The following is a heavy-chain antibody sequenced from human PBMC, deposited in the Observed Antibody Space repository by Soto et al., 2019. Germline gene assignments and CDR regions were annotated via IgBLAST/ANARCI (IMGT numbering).Heavy chain of an antibody. D-gene: IGHD2-15*01. CDR3: AILARYCSAGSCYPLFDP. J-gene: IGHJ5*02. V-gene: IGHV1-2*04. Sequence: GASVKVSCKASGYTFTGYYMHWVRQAPGQGLEWMGWINPNSGGTNYAQKFQGWVTMTRDTSISTAYIELSRLRSDDTAVYYCAILARYCSAGSCYPLFDPWGQGTLVTVSS. CDR1: GYTFTGYY. CDR2: INPNSGGT.